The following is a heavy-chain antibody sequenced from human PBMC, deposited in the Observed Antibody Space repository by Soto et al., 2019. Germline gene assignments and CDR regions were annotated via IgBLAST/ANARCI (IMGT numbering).Heavy chain of an antibody. D-gene: IGHD5-18*01. CDR3: AKATSAYTYGYFDF. J-gene: IGHJ4*02. Sequence: GGSLILSSEVAGFTIRYYALQWLRQAPDKGVEMLAVISHDGSSQYEGGSMRGRFTNSRDNSKTTLYLEINSLRTDDTAIYYCAKATSAYTYGYFDFWGQGTVVTVSS. V-gene: IGHV3-30*17. CDR2: ISHDGSSQ. CDR1: GFTIRYYA.